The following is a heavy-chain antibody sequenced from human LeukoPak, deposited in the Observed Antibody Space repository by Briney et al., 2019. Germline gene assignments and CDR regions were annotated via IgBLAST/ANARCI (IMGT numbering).Heavy chain of an antibody. Sequence: GGSLRLSCAASGFTFSSYWMHWVRQPPGKGLVWVSRINSDESSTNYADSVKGRFTISGDNAKNTLYLQMNSLRAEDTAVYYCARARGLGYGDDVRWFDPWGQGTLVTVSS. V-gene: IGHV3-74*01. J-gene: IGHJ5*02. CDR2: INSDESST. D-gene: IGHD4-17*01. CDR1: GFTFSSYW. CDR3: ARARGLGYGDDVRWFDP.